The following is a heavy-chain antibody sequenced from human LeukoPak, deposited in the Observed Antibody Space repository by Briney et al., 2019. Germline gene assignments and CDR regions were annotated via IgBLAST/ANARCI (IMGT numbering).Heavy chain of an antibody. CDR3: ARGDGRGRGYYFRWFDP. V-gene: IGHV4-31*03. CDR2: IHYSGNT. J-gene: IGHJ5*02. Sequence: SETLSLTCTVSGGSISGAGSYWSWIRQHPGKGLEWIGFIHYSGNTYYNPSLKSRLTMSVDTSKNQFSVRLSSVTAANTAVYYCARGDGRGRGYYFRWFDPWGQGTLVTVSS. CDR1: GGSISGAGSY. D-gene: IGHD3-22*01.